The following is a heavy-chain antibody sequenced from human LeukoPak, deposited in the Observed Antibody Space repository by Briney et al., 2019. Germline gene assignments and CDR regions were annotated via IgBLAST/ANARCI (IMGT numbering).Heavy chain of an antibody. Sequence: SETLSLTCTVSGGSISSSRYYWGWIRQPPGKGLEWIGTIYYNGNTHLNPSLKSRVTMSVDTSKNQFSLSLTSVTAADTAVYYCASPREVATIYDASDIWGQGTMVTVSS. CDR1: GGSISSSRYY. D-gene: IGHD5-24*01. V-gene: IGHV4-39*01. CDR2: IYYNGNT. CDR3: ASPREVATIYDASDI. J-gene: IGHJ3*02.